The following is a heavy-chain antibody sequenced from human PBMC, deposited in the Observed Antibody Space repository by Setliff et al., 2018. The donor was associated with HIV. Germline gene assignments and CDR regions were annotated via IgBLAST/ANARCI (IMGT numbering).Heavy chain of an antibody. CDR3: ASGPYCSNGVCRDWVWFFDY. CDR2: IYTSGST. J-gene: IGHJ4*02. Sequence: SETLSLTCTVSGGSISSGSYYWSWIRQPAEKGLEWIGRIYTSGSTNYNPSLKSRVTISVDTSKNQFFLKLSSVTAADTAVYYCASGPYCSNGVCRDWVWFFDYWGQGKVVTVSS. V-gene: IGHV4-61*02. CDR1: GGSISSGSYY. D-gene: IGHD2-8*01.